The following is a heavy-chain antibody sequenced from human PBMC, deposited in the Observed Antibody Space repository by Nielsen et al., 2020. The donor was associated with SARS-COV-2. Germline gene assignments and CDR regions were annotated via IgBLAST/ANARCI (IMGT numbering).Heavy chain of an antibody. CDR3: ALTGQWRGV. J-gene: IGHJ4*02. CDR2: ISWDGSAP. D-gene: IGHD6-19*01. Sequence: GGSLRLSCAASGFNFHDYTMYWVRRVPGKGLQWLSLISWDGSAPAYADSVKGRFTISRDNAKNSLYLQMNSLRAEDTALYYCALTGQWRGVWGQGTLVTVSS. V-gene: IGHV3-43*01. CDR1: GFNFHDYT.